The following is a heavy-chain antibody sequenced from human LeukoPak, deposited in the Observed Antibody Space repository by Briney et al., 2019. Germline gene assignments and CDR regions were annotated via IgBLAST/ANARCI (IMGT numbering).Heavy chain of an antibody. J-gene: IGHJ4*02. D-gene: IGHD4-17*01. CDR3: AKADYGDYEYYFDY. V-gene: IGHV3-9*01. CDR2: ISWNSGSI. CDR1: GFTFDDYA. Sequence: GGSLRLSCAASGFTFDDYAMHWVRQAPGKGLEWVSGISWNSGSIGYADSVKGRFTISRDNAKNSLYLQMNSLRAEDTALYYCAKADYGDYEYYFDYWGQGTLVTVSS.